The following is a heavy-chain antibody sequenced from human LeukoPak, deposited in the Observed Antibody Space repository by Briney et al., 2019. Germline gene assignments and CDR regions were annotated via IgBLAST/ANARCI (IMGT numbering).Heavy chain of an antibody. J-gene: IGHJ4*02. CDR1: GFTFSSYA. CDR3: AKDQYGGNPQYYFDY. CDR2: ISGSGGNT. Sequence: GGSLRLSCAASGFTFSSYAMSWVRQAPGKGLDWVSAISGSGGNTYYADSVKGRFTISRDNSKNTLYLQMNSLRAEDMAVYYCAKDQYGGNPQYYFDYWGQGTLVTVSS. V-gene: IGHV3-23*01. D-gene: IGHD4-23*01.